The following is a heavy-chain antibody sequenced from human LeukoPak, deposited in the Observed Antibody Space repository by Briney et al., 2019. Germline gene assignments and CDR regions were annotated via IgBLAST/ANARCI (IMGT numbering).Heavy chain of an antibody. V-gene: IGHV3-48*03. CDR1: GFTFSGHE. Sequence: PGGSLRLSCAVSGFTFSGHEMNWVRQAPGKGLEWVSYISSGGSTIYYADSVKGRFTISRDNAKNSLYPQMNSLRAEDTAVYYCARDPGDYYGSGSSDAFDIWGQGTMVTVSS. CDR3: ARDPGDYYGSGSSDAFDI. CDR2: ISSGGSTI. J-gene: IGHJ3*02. D-gene: IGHD3-10*01.